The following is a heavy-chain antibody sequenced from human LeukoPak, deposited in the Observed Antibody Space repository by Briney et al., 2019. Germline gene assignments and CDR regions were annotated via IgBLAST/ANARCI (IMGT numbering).Heavy chain of an antibody. CDR2: ISQDGSET. D-gene: IGHD7-27*01. CDR1: GFTFNSFF. J-gene: IGHJ4*02. CDR3: VRDLGHSRHYFEY. Sequence: GSLRLSCAASGFTFNSFFLNWVRLTPGRELEWVACISQDGSETFYMDSVRGRFTISRDNTKNSLYLQMTSLRAEDTAVYFCVRDLGHSRHYFEYWGQGALVIVSS. V-gene: IGHV3-7*01.